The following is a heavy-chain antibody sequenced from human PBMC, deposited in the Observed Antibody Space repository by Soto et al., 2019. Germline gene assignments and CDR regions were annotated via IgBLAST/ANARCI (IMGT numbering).Heavy chain of an antibody. D-gene: IGHD3-10*01. V-gene: IGHV3-15*01. Sequence: GGSLRLSCAASGFTFSNAWMSWVRQAPGKGLEWVGRIKSKTDGGTTDYAAPVKGRFTISRDDSKNTLYLQMNSLETEDTAVYYCTTYYGSGSYDKYYYYYYYMDVWGKGTTVTVSS. J-gene: IGHJ6*03. CDR2: IKSKTDGGTT. CDR3: TTYYGSGSYDKYYYYYYYMDV. CDR1: GFTFSNAW.